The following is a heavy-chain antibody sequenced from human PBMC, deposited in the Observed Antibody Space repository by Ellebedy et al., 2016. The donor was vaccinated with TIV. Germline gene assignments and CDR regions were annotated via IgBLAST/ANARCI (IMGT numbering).Heavy chain of an antibody. CDR3: AAIGPGIAVAGTDAFDI. D-gene: IGHD6-19*01. J-gene: IGHJ3*02. V-gene: IGHV1-58*01. CDR1: GFTFTSSA. CDR2: IVVGSGNT. Sequence: AASVKVSCKASGFTFTSSAVQWVRQARGQRLEWIGWIVVGSGNTNYAQKFQERVTITRDMSTSTAYMELSSLRSEDTAVYYCAAIGPGIAVAGTDAFDIWGQGTMVTVSS.